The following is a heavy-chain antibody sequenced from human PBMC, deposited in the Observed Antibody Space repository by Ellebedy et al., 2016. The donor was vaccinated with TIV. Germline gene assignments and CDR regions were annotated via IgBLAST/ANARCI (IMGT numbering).Heavy chain of an antibody. CDR2: ISWNSGSI. CDR3: AKSHGHYYYYGMDV. J-gene: IGHJ6*02. CDR1: GFTFDDYA. Sequence: PWGSLRLSCAASGFTFDDYAMHWVRQTPGKGLEWVSGISWNSGSIGYADSVKGRFTISRDNAKNSLYLQMNSLRAEDTALYYCAKSHGHYYYYGMDVWGQGTTVTVSS. V-gene: IGHV3-9*01.